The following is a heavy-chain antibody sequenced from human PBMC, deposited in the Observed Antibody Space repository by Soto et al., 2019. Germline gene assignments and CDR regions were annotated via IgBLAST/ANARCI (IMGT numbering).Heavy chain of an antibody. Sequence: GGSLRLSCAASGFTFSSYSMNWVRQAPGKGLEWVSSISSSSSYIYYADSVKGRFTISRDNAKNSLYLQMNSLRAEDTAVYYCAREPVGAVAGTMTKWGQGTLVTVSS. CDR2: ISSSSSYI. V-gene: IGHV3-21*01. CDR1: GFTFSSYS. D-gene: IGHD6-19*01. CDR3: AREPVGAVAGTMTK. J-gene: IGHJ4*02.